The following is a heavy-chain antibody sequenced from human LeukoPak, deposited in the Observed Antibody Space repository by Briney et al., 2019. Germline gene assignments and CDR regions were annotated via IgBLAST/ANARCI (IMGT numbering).Heavy chain of an antibody. Sequence: ASVKVSCKASGYTSTGYYMHWVRQAPGQGLEWMGWINPNSGGTNYAQKFQGWVTMTRDTSISTAYMELSRLRSDDTAVYYCAREIAAAGRGFDYWGQGTLVTVSS. V-gene: IGHV1-2*04. CDR2: INPNSGGT. CDR1: GYTSTGYY. D-gene: IGHD6-13*01. J-gene: IGHJ4*02. CDR3: AREIAAAGRGFDY.